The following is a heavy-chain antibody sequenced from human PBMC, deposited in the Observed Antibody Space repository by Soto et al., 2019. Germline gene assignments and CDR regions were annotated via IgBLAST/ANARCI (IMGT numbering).Heavy chain of an antibody. CDR2: IYHSGTF. V-gene: IGHV4-4*02. J-gene: IGHJ6*02. Sequence: QVRLQESGPGLVEPSGTLSLTCAVSGDSVSSSSCWSWVRQAPGKGLEWIGEIYHSGTFNYNPSLASRVSLSVEKSRNQLSLNLKSVTAADTAVYYCVRSVPAATWQYSGMDVWGQGTTVTVSS. CDR1: GDSVSSSSC. CDR3: VRSVPAATWQYSGMDV. D-gene: IGHD2-2*01.